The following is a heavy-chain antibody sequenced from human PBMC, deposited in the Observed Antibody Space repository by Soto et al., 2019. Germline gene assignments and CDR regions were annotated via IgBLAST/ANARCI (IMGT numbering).Heavy chain of an antibody. CDR1: GGSISSDFHY. Sequence: PSETLSLTCTVSGGSISSDFHYWSWIRQPPGKGLEWIGYIYYSGSTYYNPSLKSRVTISVDTSKNQFSLKLSSVTAADTAVYYCAESTRGSYFDYWGQGTLVTVSS. D-gene: IGHD2-15*01. J-gene: IGHJ4*02. CDR2: IYYSGST. CDR3: AESTRGSYFDY. V-gene: IGHV4-30-4*01.